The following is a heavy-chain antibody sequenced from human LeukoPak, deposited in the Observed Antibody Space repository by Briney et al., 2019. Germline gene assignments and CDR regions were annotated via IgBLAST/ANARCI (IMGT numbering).Heavy chain of an antibody. CDR1: GFTFSSYA. Sequence: GGSLRLSCAASGFTFSSYAMSWVRQAPGKGLEWVSGISGSGGNTYYADSVKGRFTISRDNSKNTLYLQMNSLRSEDTAVYYCVKERDGYKKFYFNYWGQGALVTVSS. J-gene: IGHJ4*02. V-gene: IGHV3-23*01. CDR2: ISGSGGNT. D-gene: IGHD5-24*01. CDR3: VKERDGYKKFYFNY.